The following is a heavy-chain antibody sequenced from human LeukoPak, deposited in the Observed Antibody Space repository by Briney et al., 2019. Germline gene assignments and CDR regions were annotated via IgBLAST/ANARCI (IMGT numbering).Heavy chain of an antibody. CDR3: ARDPSYYDFWSGYHLKAFDI. J-gene: IGHJ3*02. V-gene: IGHV3-7*01. D-gene: IGHD3-3*01. CDR1: GFTFSSYW. CDR2: IKQDGSEK. Sequence: PGGSLRLSCAASGFTFSSYWMSWVRQAPGKGLEWVANIKQDGSEKYYVDSVKGRFTISRDNAKNSLYLQMNSLRAEDTAVYYCARDPSYYDFWSGYHLKAFDIWGQGTMVTVSS.